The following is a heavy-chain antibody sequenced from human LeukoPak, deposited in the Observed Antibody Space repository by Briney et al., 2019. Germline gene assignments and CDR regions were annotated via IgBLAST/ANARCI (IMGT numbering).Heavy chain of an antibody. J-gene: IGHJ4*02. V-gene: IGHV1-2*02. Sequence: ASLKVSCKASGYTFTGPYIHWMRQAPGQGPEWMGWINPNSGGTKYAQKFQGRVTVTRDTSTSTAHMELSGLRTDDTATYYCARVEYCTKGVCINYDLWGQGTLVTVSS. CDR2: INPNSGGT. CDR3: ARVEYCTKGVCINYDL. D-gene: IGHD2-8*01. CDR1: GYTFTGPY.